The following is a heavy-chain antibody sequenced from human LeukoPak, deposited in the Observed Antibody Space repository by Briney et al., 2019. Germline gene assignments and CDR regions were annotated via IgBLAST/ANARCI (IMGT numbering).Heavy chain of an antibody. Sequence: PGGSLRLSCAASGFTFSSYWMGWVRQAPGKGLEWVANIKEDGNEKYYVDSVKGRFTVSRDNAKNSLYLQMNSLRAEDTAVYYCARATHYRTERSYYYMDVWGKGTTVTVSS. D-gene: IGHD1-14*01. CDR2: IKEDGNEK. CDR3: ARATHYRTERSYYYMDV. J-gene: IGHJ6*03. V-gene: IGHV3-7*01. CDR1: GFTFSSYW.